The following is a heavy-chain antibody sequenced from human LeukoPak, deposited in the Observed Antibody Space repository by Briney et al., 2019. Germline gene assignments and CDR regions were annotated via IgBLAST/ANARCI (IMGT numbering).Heavy chain of an antibody. V-gene: IGHV3-15*01. D-gene: IGHD3-9*01. J-gene: IGHJ4*02. CDR1: GFTFSNAW. CDR2: IKSKTDGGTT. Sequence: GGSLRLSCAASGFTFSNAWMSWVRQAPGKGLEWVGRIKSKTDGGTTDYAAPVKGRFTISRDDSKNTLYLQMNSLKTEDTDVYYCTTRLRYFDWTIYDFDYWGQGTLVTVSS. CDR3: TTRLRYFDWTIYDFDY.